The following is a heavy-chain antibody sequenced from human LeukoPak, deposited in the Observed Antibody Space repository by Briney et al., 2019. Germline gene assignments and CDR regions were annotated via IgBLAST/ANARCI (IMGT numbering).Heavy chain of an antibody. CDR2: IYYSGSI. Sequence: SETLSLTCTVSGGSIRNYYWSWIRQPPGKGLEWIGYIYYSGSINYNPSLKSRVTISVDMSKNQFSLKLSSVTAADTAVYHCARRCVYNWNDVSAPWGQGTLVTVSS. CDR3: ARRCVYNWNDVSAP. V-gene: IGHV4-59*12. CDR1: GGSIRNYY. D-gene: IGHD1-1*01. J-gene: IGHJ5*02.